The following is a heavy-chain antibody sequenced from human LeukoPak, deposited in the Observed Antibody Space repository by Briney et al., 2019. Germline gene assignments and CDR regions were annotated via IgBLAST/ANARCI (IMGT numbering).Heavy chain of an antibody. CDR1: GGSISSSSHF. J-gene: IGHJ4*02. CDR2: IYYSGST. Sequence: SETLSLTCTVSGGSISSSSHFWDWIRQSPGKGLEWIGTIYYSGSTYYSPSLKSRVTISVDTSKNQFSLKLSSVTAADTAVYYCASLYCSGGSCYYDYWGQGTLVTVSS. D-gene: IGHD2-15*01. CDR3: ASLYCSGGSCYYDY. V-gene: IGHV4-39*01.